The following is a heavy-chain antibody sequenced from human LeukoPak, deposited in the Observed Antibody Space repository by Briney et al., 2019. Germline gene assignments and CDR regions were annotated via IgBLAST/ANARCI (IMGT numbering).Heavy chain of an antibody. D-gene: IGHD6-13*01. Sequence: GESLKISSKASGYSFTTYWIGWVREVPGKGLEWLGIIYPADSTAKYSPSFQGQVTISADKSISTAYLQWSSLKASDTAMYYCARREDLASAAAVNAFDIWRQGTMVTVSS. J-gene: IGHJ3*02. CDR1: GYSFTTYW. CDR2: IYPADSTA. CDR3: ARREDLASAAAVNAFDI. V-gene: IGHV5-51*01.